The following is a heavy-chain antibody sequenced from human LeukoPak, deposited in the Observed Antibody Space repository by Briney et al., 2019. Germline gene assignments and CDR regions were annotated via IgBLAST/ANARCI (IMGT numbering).Heavy chain of an antibody. D-gene: IGHD6-6*01. V-gene: IGHV3-20*04. CDR3: VRDRLRADS. CDR1: GFIFDSYD. Sequence: GGSLRLSCAASGFIFDSYDMLWVRQAPGKGLEWVATIDWSGDSTVYADSVKGRFTISRDNARNSLYLQVNSLRAEDTAFYYCVRDRLRADSWGQGTLVTVSS. J-gene: IGHJ4*02. CDR2: IDWSGDST.